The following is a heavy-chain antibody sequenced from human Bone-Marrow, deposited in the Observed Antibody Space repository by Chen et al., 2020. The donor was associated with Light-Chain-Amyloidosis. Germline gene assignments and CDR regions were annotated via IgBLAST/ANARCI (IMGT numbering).Heavy chain of an antibody. Sequence: EVQLVESGGGLVQPGGSLRLSCAASGFTFSSYWMSWVRQAPGKGLEWVANIKQDGSEKYYVDSVKGRFTISRDNAKNSLYLQMNSLRAEDTAVYYCARKEYYDFWSGYYDYWGQGTLVTVSS. CDR1: GFTFSSYW. CDR3: ARKEYYDFWSGYYDY. J-gene: IGHJ4*02. CDR2: IKQDGSEK. D-gene: IGHD3-3*01. V-gene: IGHV3-7*01.